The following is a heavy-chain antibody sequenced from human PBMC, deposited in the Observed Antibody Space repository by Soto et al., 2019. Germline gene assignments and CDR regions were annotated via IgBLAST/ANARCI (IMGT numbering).Heavy chain of an antibody. CDR2: IHYSGST. D-gene: IGHD5-18*01. CDR1: GGSVSDYY. Sequence: SETLSLTCNVSGGSVSDYYWSWIRQAPGKGLEWIGYIHYSGSTYYNPSLKSRVTISVDTSKNQFSLKLSSVTAADTAVYYCARGYSYGGGLFDYWGQGTLVTVSS. V-gene: IGHV4-59*06. CDR3: ARGYSYGGGLFDY. J-gene: IGHJ4*02.